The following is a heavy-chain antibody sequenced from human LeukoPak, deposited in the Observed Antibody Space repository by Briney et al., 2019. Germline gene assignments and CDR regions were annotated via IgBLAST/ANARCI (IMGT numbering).Heavy chain of an antibody. CDR2: IYYSGST. V-gene: IGHV4-30-4*01. CDR1: GGSISSGDYY. Sequence: SETLSLTCTVSGGSISSGDYYWSWIRQPPGKGLEWIGYIYYSGSTYYNPSLKSRVTMSVDTSKNQFSLKLSSVTAADTAVYYCARELTYADYWGQGALVTVSS. J-gene: IGHJ4*02. CDR3: ARELTYADY. D-gene: IGHD4/OR15-4a*01.